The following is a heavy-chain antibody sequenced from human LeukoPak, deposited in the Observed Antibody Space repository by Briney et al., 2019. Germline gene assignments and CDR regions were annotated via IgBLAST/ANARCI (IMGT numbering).Heavy chain of an antibody. CDR2: ISGTSSYI. V-gene: IGHV3-21*06. D-gene: IGHD3-16*01. CDR3: ARDTISFGGITVDY. J-gene: IGHJ4*02. Sequence: GGSLRLSCAASRFTFSNFGMTWVRQAPGKGLEWVSSISGTSSYIYYADSVNGRFIISRDNAENSLYLQMNSLRAEDTAVYYCARDTISFGGITVDYWGQGTLVTVSS. CDR1: RFTFSNFG.